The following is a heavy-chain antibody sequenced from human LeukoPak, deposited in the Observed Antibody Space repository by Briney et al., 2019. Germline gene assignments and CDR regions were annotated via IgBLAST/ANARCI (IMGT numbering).Heavy chain of an antibody. CDR1: GGSVSSSSYY. D-gene: IGHD3-22*01. CDR3: ARHDSSGPYNAFDI. Sequence: SEPLSLTCTVSGGSVSSSSYYWGWIRQPPGKGLEWIGSIYYTGSTYYNPSLKSRVTISVDTSKNQFSLKLSSVTAADTAVYYCARHDSSGPYNAFDIWGQGTMVTVSS. CDR2: IYYTGST. V-gene: IGHV4-39*01. J-gene: IGHJ3*02.